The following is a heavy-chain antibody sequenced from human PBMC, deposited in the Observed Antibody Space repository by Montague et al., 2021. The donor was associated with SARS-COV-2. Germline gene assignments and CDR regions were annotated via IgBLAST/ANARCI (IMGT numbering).Heavy chain of an antibody. CDR3: ARQLPSYCATNKCYPYYLDG. CDR2: ISYTGRT. J-gene: IGHJ4*02. CDR1: GGSISSPDYY. V-gene: IGHV4-39*01. D-gene: IGHD2-8*01. Sequence: SETRSLTCTVSGGSISSPDYYWGWIRQSPGKGLEWIGSISYTGRTYYNPSLRSRVSFSMDTSKNHFSLSLSSVTVADTAVYLCARQLPSYCATNKCYPYYLDGWGQGALVTVSS.